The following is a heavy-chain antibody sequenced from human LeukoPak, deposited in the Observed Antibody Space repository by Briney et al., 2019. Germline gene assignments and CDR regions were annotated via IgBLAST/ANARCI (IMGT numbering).Heavy chain of an antibody. CDR3: ARSRWLHSFDY. J-gene: IGHJ4*02. CDR1: GNDFLSDW. D-gene: IGHD5-24*01. CDR2: MFPDGSDT. V-gene: IGHV5-51*01. Sequence: GESLKISCQISGNDFLSDWIGWVRQVPGKGLEWMGIMFPDGSDTRYSPSFEGQVTIAADTSTSTAYLQWSSLKASDTAMYYCARSRWLHSFDYWGQGTLVTVSS.